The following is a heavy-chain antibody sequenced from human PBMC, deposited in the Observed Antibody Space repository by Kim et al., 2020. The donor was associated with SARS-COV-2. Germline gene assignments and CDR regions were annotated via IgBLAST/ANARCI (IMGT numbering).Heavy chain of an antibody. Sequence: PSLKSRITISVDTSKNQFSRRLSSVTAADTAVYYWARDGGDYGSGSYKDYWGQGTLVTVSS. V-gene: IGHV4-59*01. D-gene: IGHD3-10*01. J-gene: IGHJ4*02. CDR3: ARDGGDYGSGSYKDY.